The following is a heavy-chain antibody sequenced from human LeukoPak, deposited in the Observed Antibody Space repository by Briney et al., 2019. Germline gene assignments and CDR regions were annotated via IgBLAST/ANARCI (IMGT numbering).Heavy chain of an antibody. J-gene: IGHJ3*02. V-gene: IGHV4-39*01. CDR2: IYYSGST. CDR1: GGSISSSSYY. D-gene: IGHD3-22*01. CDR3: ARQSGRDYYDSSGYRIAAAFDI. Sequence: SETLSLTCTVSGGSISSSSYYWGWIRQPPGKGLEWIGSIYYSGSTYYNPSLKSRVTISVDTSKNQFSLKLSSVTAADTAVYYCARQSGRDYYDSSGYRIAAAFDIWGQGTMVTVSS.